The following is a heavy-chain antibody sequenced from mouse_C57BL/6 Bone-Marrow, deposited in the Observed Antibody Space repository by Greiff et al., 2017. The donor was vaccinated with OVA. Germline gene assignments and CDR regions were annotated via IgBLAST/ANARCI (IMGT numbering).Heavy chain of an antibody. D-gene: IGHD6-1*01. Sequence: EVKLVESEGGLVQPGSSMKLSCTASGFTFSDYYMAWVRQVPEKGLEWVANINYDGSSTYYLDSLKSRFIISRDNAKNILYLQMSSLKSEDTATYYCARDSSRYYAMDYWGQGTSVTVSS. CDR1: GFTFSDYY. J-gene: IGHJ4*01. CDR3: ARDSSRYYAMDY. CDR2: INYDGSST. V-gene: IGHV5-16*01.